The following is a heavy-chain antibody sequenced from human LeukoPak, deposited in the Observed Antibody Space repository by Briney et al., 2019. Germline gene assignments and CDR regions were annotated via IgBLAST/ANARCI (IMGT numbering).Heavy chain of an antibody. D-gene: IGHD6-6*01. J-gene: IGHJ4*02. CDR2: ISSSGSTI. CDR3: ARGTRRSSPFDY. CDR1: GFTFSDYY. Sequence: NPGGPLRLSCAASGFTFSDYYMSWIRQAPGKGLEWVSYISSSGSTIYYADSVKGRFTISRDNAKNSLYLQMNSLRVGDTAVYYCARGTRRSSPFDYWGQGTLVTVSS. V-gene: IGHV3-11*01.